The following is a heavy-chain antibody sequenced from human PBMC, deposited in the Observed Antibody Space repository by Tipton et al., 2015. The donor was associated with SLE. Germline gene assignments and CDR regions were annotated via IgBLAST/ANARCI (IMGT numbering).Heavy chain of an antibody. J-gene: IGHJ4*02. D-gene: IGHD4-17*01. V-gene: IGHV3-33*08. CDR2: MWNDGNTK. Sequence: SLRLSCAASRFAFSNFGMHWVRQAPGKGLEWVAVMWNDGNTKYYADSVKGRFTISRDISKNTLSLQMNSLRADDTAVYYCARDGSTVTSTLYFFDSWGQGTLVTVSS. CDR1: RFAFSNFG. CDR3: ARDGSTVTSTLYFFDS.